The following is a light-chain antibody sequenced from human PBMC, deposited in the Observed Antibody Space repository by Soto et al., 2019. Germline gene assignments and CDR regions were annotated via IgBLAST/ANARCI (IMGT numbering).Light chain of an antibody. CDR3: QQYGSSTWT. CDR1: QSVSSTY. CDR2: GAS. V-gene: IGKV3-20*01. J-gene: IGKJ1*01. Sequence: EIVLTQSPGTLSLSPGERATLSCRASQSVSSTYLAWYRQKPGQAPRLLIYGASSRATGIPDRFSGSGSGTDFTLTISRLEPGDFAVYYCQQYGSSTWTFGQGTKVE.